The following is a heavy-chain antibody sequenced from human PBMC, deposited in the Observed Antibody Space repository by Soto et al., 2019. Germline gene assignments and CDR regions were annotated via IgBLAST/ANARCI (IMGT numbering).Heavy chain of an antibody. D-gene: IGHD2-2*01. J-gene: IGHJ6*02. Sequence: QVQLVQSGAEVKKPGASVKVSCKASGYTFTSYGISWVRQAPGQGLEWMGWISAYNGNTNYAQKLQGRVTMTTDTSTSTAYMELRSLRSDDTAVYYCAREGYCISTSCSHYDYYGMDVWGQGTTVTVSS. CDR1: GYTFTSYG. CDR3: AREGYCISTSCSHYDYYGMDV. CDR2: ISAYNGNT. V-gene: IGHV1-18*01.